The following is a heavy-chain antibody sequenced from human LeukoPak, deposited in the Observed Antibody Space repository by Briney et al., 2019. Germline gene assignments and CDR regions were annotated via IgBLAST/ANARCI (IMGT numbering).Heavy chain of an antibody. V-gene: IGHV3-11*04. CDR1: GFTFSDYY. D-gene: IGHD1/OR15-1a*01. Sequence: GGSLRLSCAASGFTFSDYYMSWIRQAPGKGLEWVSYISSSGSTIYYAASVKGRFTISRDNAKNSLYLQMHSLRDEDTAVYYCARERMNTMGDACDIWGQGTKVIVSS. J-gene: IGHJ3*02. CDR2: ISSSGSTI. CDR3: ARERMNTMGDACDI.